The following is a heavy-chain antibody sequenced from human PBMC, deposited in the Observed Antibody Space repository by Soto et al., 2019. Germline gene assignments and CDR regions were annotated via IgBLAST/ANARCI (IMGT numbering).Heavy chain of an antibody. D-gene: IGHD3-10*02. J-gene: IGHJ5*02. V-gene: IGHV4-59*01. CDR3: ARVVRGVVTNWFDP. Sequence: SETLSLTCTVSGGSISSYYWSWIRQPPGKGLEWIGYIYYSGSTNYNPSLKSRVTISVDTSKNQFSLKLSSVTAADTAVYYCARVVRGVVTNWFDPSGQGTLVTVSS. CDR1: GGSISSYY. CDR2: IYYSGST.